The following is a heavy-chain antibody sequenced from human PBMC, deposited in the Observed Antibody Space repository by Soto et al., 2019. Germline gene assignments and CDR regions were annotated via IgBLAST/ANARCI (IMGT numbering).Heavy chain of an antibody. CDR1: GFTFSTYA. Sequence: EVQLLESGGGLVQPGGSLRLSCAASGFTFSTYAMSWVRQAPGKGLEWVSKIIHSGDSTYYADSVKGRFTISRDNSKNTVYLQMNRLRAEDTAVYYCATGQQLGYWGQGTLVTVSS. V-gene: IGHV3-23*01. CDR3: ATGQQLGY. J-gene: IGHJ4*02. D-gene: IGHD6-13*01. CDR2: IIHSGDST.